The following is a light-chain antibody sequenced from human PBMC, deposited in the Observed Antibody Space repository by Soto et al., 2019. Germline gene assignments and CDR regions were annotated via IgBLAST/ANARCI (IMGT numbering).Light chain of an antibody. CDR2: DVS. CDR1: SSDVGAYNY. Sequence: QSALTQPASVSGSPGQSITISCTGTSSDVGAYNYVSWYQHHPGTSPKLMISDVSNRPSGVSNRFSGSKSGNTASLTIYGLQAEDEADYCCRSYTNTHTGLFGGGTKLTVL. J-gene: IGLJ2*01. CDR3: RSYTNTHTGL. V-gene: IGLV2-14*03.